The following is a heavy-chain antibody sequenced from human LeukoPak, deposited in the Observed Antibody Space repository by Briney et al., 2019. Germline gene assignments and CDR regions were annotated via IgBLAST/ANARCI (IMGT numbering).Heavy chain of an antibody. D-gene: IGHD4/OR15-4a*01. V-gene: IGHV4-4*08. CDR2: IYTSGST. CDR3: AREGLWYQIIDY. Sequence: SSGTLSLTCTVSGGSISSYYWSWIRQPPGKGLEWIGYIYTSGSTNYNPSLKSRVTMSVDTSKNQFSLKLSSVTAADTAVYYCAREGLWYQIIDYWGQGTLVTVSS. CDR1: GGSISSYY. J-gene: IGHJ4*02.